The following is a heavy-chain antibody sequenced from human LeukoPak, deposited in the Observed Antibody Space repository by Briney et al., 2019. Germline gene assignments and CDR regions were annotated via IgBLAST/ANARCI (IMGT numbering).Heavy chain of an antibody. CDR2: VSGSGGST. CDR1: GFTFSSYA. CDR3: AKGAGGYVDY. J-gene: IGHJ4*02. V-gene: IGHV3-23*01. Sequence: GGSLRLSCAAPGFTFSSYAMSWVRQAPGKGLEWVAGVSGSGGSTYYADSVKGRFTISRDNSKNTLHLQMNSLRAEDTAVYYCAKGAGGYVDYWGQGTLVTVSS. D-gene: IGHD2-15*01.